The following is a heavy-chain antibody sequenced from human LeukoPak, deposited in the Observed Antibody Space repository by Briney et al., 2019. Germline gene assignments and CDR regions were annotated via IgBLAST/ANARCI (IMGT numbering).Heavy chain of an antibody. J-gene: IGHJ4*02. CDR3: ARPVAGEPYFGY. Sequence: ASVKVSCKASGYTFTSYYMHWVRQAPGQGLEWMGIINPSGGSTSYAQKFQGRVTMTRDMSTSTVYMELSSLRSEDTAVYYCARPVAGEPYFGYWGQGTLVTVSS. CDR1: GYTFTSYY. V-gene: IGHV1-46*01. CDR2: INPSGGST. D-gene: IGHD6-19*01.